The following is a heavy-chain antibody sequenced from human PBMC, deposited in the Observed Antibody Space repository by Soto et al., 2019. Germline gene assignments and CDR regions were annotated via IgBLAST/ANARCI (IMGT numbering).Heavy chain of an antibody. D-gene: IGHD2-15*01. V-gene: IGHV4-31*03. CDR2: IYYSGST. CDR1: GGSISSGGYY. Sequence: PSETLSLTCTVSGGSISSGGYYWSWIRQHPGKGLEWIGYIYYSGSTYYNPSLKSRVTISVDTSKNQFSLKLSSVTAADTAAYYCARELNKPVVAATWGSNWFAPWGQGTLVPVSS. CDR3: ARELNKPVVAATWGSNWFAP. J-gene: IGHJ5*02.